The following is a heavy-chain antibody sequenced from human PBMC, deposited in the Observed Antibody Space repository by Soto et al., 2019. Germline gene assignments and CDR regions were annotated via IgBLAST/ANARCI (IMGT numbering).Heavy chain of an antibody. CDR1: GFTFSSYS. Sequence: GGSLRLSCAASGFTFSSYSMNWVRQAPGKGLEWVSYIIIISSTIYYADSVKGRFTISRDNAKNSLYLQMNSLRDEDTAVYYCATTRGYCSGGSCYSGDYYYGMDVWGQGTTVTVSS. J-gene: IGHJ6*02. V-gene: IGHV3-48*02. D-gene: IGHD2-15*01. CDR2: IIIISSTI. CDR3: ATTRGYCSGGSCYSGDYYYGMDV.